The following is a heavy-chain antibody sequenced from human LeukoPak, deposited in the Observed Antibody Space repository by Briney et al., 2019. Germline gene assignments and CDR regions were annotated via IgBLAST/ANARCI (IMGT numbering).Heavy chain of an antibody. D-gene: IGHD6-13*01. CDR2: IYYSGST. CDR1: GGSISSYY. J-gene: IGHJ6*03. CDR3: ARLTAAAAPDPYYYYYYMDV. V-gene: IGHV4-59*01. Sequence: SETLSLTCTVSGGSISSYYWSWIRQPPGKGLEWIGYIYYSGSTNYNPSLKSRVTISVDTSKNQFSLKLSSVTAADTAVYYCARLTAAAAPDPYYYYYYMDVWGKGTTVTVSS.